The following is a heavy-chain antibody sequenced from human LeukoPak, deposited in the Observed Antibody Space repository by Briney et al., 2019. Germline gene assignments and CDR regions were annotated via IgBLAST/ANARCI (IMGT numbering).Heavy chain of an antibody. CDR1: GGSISSSRYS. CDR2: INYSGST. V-gene: IGHV4-39*02. J-gene: IGHJ4*02. CDR3: ARVGFGGYSYGYVDF. D-gene: IGHD5-18*01. Sequence: SETLSLTCTVSGGSISSSRYSCGWIRQPPGKGLEWIGTINYSGSTYYNPSLKSRVTISVDTSKNQFSLRLSSVTAADTAVYYCARVGFGGYSYGYVDFWGQGTLVTVSS.